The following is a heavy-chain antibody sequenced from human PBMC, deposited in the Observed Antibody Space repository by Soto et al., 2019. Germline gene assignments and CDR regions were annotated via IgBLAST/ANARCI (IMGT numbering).Heavy chain of an antibody. CDR2: INHSGST. V-gene: IGHV4-34*01. Sequence: SETLSLTCAVYGGSFSGYYWSWIRQPPGKXLEWIGEINHSGSTNYNPSLKSRVTISVDTSKNQFSLKLSSVTAADTAVYYCARVQRVAVSAYYYYYYGMDVWGQGTTVTVSS. J-gene: IGHJ6*02. CDR1: GGSFSGYY. D-gene: IGHD6-19*01. CDR3: ARVQRVAVSAYYYYYYGMDV.